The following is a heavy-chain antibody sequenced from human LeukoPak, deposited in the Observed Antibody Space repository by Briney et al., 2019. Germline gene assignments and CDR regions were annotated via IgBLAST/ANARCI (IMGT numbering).Heavy chain of an antibody. Sequence: ASVKVSCKASGYTFTSYGISWVRQAPGQGLEWMGWINPNSGGTNYAQKFQGRVTMTRDTSISTAYMELSRLRSDDTAVYYCARDGKRALMISPRGARPYYFDYWGQGTLVSVSS. D-gene: IGHD3-10*01. J-gene: IGHJ4*02. CDR3: ARDGKRALMISPRGARPYYFDY. CDR2: INPNSGGT. V-gene: IGHV1-2*02. CDR1: GYTFTSYG.